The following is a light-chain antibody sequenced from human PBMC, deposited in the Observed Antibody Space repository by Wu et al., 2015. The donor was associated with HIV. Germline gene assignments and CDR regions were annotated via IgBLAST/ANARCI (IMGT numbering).Light chain of an antibody. J-gene: IGKJ5*01. CDR1: QSVRTQ. V-gene: IGKV3-11*01. CDR2: NAS. CDR3: QQRSDRPLT. Sequence: EIVLTQSPGTLSLSPGDRATLSCRASQSVRTQLAWYQQRPGQPPRLLIFNASLRATGIPGRFSGSGSGTDFTLTISSLESEDSAVYYCQQRSDRPLTFGQGTRLEIK.